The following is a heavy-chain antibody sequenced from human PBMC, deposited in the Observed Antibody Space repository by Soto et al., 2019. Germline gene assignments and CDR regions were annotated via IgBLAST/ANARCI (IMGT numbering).Heavy chain of an antibody. CDR2: ISAYNGNT. V-gene: IGHV1-18*04. Sequence: ASVKVSCKASGSTFPSYGSTWVRQAPGQGLEWMGWISAYNGNTNYAQKLQGRVTMTTDTSTSTAYMELRSLRSDDTAVYYCARHSSSWSLFDYWGQGTLVTVSS. CDR1: GSTFPSYG. J-gene: IGHJ4*02. D-gene: IGHD6-13*01. CDR3: ARHSSSWSLFDY.